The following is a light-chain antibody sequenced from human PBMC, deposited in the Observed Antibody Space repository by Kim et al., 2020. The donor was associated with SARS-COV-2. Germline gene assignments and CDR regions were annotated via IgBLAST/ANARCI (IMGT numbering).Light chain of an antibody. CDR2: SNN. CDR1: STNIGSNT. J-gene: IGLJ1*01. V-gene: IGLV1-44*01. CDR3: AAWDDSLNGYV. Sequence: GQTVTISCSGSSTNIGSNTVNWYHQLPRTAPKHLIYSNNQRPSGVPDRFSGSKYGTSASLAISGLQSEDEADYYCAAWDDSLNGYVFGTGTKVTVL.